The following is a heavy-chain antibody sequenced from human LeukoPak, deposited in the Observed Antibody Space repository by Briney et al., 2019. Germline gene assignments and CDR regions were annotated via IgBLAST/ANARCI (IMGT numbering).Heavy chain of an antibody. D-gene: IGHD1-1*01. Sequence: ASVKVSCKASGYTFTSYYMHWVRQAPGQGLEWMGIINPSSGSTSHAQEFQGRVTMTRDTSTSTVYMELSSLRSEDTAVYYCARDMEPNAFDVWGQGTMVTVSS. J-gene: IGHJ3*01. CDR2: INPSSGST. CDR3: ARDMEPNAFDV. V-gene: IGHV1-46*01. CDR1: GYTFTSYY.